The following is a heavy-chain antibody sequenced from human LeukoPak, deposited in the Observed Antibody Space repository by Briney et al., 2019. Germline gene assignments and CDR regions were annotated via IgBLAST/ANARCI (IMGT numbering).Heavy chain of an antibody. CDR1: GFTFSSYG. J-gene: IGHJ4*02. CDR3: ARDLKVVTAFDY. Sequence: PGGSLRLSCAASGFTFSSYGMHWVRQAPGKGLECVAVIWYDGSNKYYADSVKGRFTISRDNSKNTLYLQMNSLRAEDTAVYYCARDLKVVTAFDYWGQGTLVTVSS. D-gene: IGHD2-21*02. V-gene: IGHV3-33*01. CDR2: IWYDGSNK.